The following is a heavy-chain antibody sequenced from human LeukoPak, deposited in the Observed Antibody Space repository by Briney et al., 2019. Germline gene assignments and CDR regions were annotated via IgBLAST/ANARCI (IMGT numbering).Heavy chain of an antibody. CDR2: IYASGST. CDR3: AGGLDSGSYYYYYGMDV. V-gene: IGHV4-4*07. D-gene: IGHD1-26*01. J-gene: IGHJ6*02. CDR1: GGSISSYY. Sequence: SETLSLTCTVSGGSISSYYWSWIRQPAGKGLECIGRIYASGSTNYNPSLKSRVTMSVDTSKNQFSLKLSSVTAADTAVYYCAGGLDSGSYYYYYGMDVWGQGTTVTVSS.